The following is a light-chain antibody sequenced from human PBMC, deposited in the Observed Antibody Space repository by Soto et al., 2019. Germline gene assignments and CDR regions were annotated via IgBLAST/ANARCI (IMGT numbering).Light chain of an antibody. CDR3: QQHGTSPIT. V-gene: IGKV3-20*01. Sequence: EIVMTQSPATLSVSPGDIATLSCMASQSVSSNLAWYQQKPGQTPRLLVYGASSRATGIPDRFSGSGSGTDFTLTISRLEPEDFAVYYCQQHGTSPITFGQGTRWRL. CDR1: QSVSSN. CDR2: GAS. J-gene: IGKJ5*01.